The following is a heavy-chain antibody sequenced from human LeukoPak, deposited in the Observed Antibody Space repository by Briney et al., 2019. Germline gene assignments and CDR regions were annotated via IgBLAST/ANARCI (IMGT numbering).Heavy chain of an antibody. CDR2: ISGSGGST. Sequence: GGSLRLSCAASGFTFSSYAMSWVRQAPGKGLEWVSAISGSGGSTYYADSVKGRFTISRDNAKNTVYLQMNGLRVEDTAVYYCARGIRASYGLDYWGQGTLVTVSS. CDR1: GFTFSSYA. D-gene: IGHD5-18*01. CDR3: ARGIRASYGLDY. V-gene: IGHV3-23*01. J-gene: IGHJ4*02.